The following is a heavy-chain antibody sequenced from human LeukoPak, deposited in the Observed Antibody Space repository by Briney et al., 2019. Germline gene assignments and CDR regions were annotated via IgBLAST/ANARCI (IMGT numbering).Heavy chain of an antibody. J-gene: IGHJ4*02. CDR1: AFSLNAYS. V-gene: IGHV3-48*04. Sequence: GGSLRLSCAASAFSLNAYSMNWVRQAPGKGLEWVSYISSSSSTIYYADSVKGRFTISRDNAKNSLYLQMNSLRAEDTAVYYCASDDCGGDCYPFDYWGQGTLVTVSS. CDR3: ASDDCGGDCYPFDY. D-gene: IGHD2-21*02. CDR2: ISSSSSTI.